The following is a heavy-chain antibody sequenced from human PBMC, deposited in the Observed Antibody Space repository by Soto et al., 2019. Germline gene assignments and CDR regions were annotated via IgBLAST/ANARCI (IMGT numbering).Heavy chain of an antibody. D-gene: IGHD6-13*01. CDR1: GYSFNTYW. CDR2: IYPGDSDT. CDR3: ARRGVEAVGTTYYYGMDV. J-gene: IGHJ6*02. V-gene: IGHV5-51*01. Sequence: PGESLKISCKASGYSFNTYWIGWVRQRPGKGLEWMGIIYPGDSDTRYSPSFQGQVTISVDKSISTAYLQWSSLKASDSAMYYCARRGVEAVGTTYYYGMDVWGQGTTVTVSS.